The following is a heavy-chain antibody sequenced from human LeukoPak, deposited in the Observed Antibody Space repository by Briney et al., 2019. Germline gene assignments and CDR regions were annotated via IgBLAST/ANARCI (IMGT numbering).Heavy chain of an antibody. V-gene: IGHV1-2*02. J-gene: IGHJ5*02. Sequence: ASVKVSCKASGYTFTGYYMHWVRQAPGQGLEWMGWINPNSGGTNYAQKFQGRATMTRDTSISTAYMELSRLRSDDTAVYYCAREVIAAAGRRGNWFDPWGQGTLVTVSS. CDR3: AREVIAAAGRRGNWFDP. CDR1: GYTFTGYY. D-gene: IGHD6-13*01. CDR2: INPNSGGT.